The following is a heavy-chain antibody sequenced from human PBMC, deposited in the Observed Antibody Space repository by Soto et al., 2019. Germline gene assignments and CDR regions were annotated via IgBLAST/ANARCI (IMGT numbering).Heavy chain of an antibody. V-gene: IGHV3-23*01. J-gene: IGHJ6*02. CDR1: GFTFSSYA. CDR3: AKDRPHYCSSTSCSSSYYYGMDV. Sequence: GGSLRLSRAPSGFTFSSYAMSCLRQAPGEGLDWWSAISGSGGSTYYADSVKGRFTISRDNSKNTLYLQMNSLRAEDTAVYYCAKDRPHYCSSTSCSSSYYYGMDVWGQGTTVTVSS. D-gene: IGHD2-2*01. CDR2: ISGSGGST.